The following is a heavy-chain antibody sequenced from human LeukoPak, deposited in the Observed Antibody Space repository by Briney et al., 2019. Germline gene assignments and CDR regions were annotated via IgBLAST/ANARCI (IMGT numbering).Heavy chain of an antibody. CDR3: AKGIGAAAAGALDI. CDR1: GFTVSSNY. J-gene: IGHJ3*02. Sequence: GGSLRLSCAASGFTVSSNYMSWVRQAPGKGLEWVSVIYSGGSTYYADSVKGRFAISRDNSKNTLYLQMNSLRAEDTAVYKCAKGIGAAAAGALDIWGQGTMVTVSS. CDR2: IYSGGST. V-gene: IGHV3-66*01. D-gene: IGHD6-13*01.